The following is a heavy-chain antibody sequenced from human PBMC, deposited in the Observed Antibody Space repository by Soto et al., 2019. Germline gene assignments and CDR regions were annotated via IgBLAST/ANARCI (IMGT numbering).Heavy chain of an antibody. CDR2: ISYDGSNK. CDR1: GFTFSSYG. Sequence: GGSLRLSCAASGFTFSSYGMHWVRQAPGKGLEWVAVISYDGSNKYYADSVKGRFTISRDNSKNTLYLQMNSLRAEDTAVYYCAKGFLSLSGYWGQGTLVTVSS. V-gene: IGHV3-30*18. CDR3: AKGFLSLSGY. J-gene: IGHJ4*02. D-gene: IGHD6-25*01.